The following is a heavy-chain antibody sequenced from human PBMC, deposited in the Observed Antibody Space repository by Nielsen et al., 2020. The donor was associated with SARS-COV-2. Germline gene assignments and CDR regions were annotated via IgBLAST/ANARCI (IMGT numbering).Heavy chain of an antibody. CDR3: ARADMIRFDAFDI. CDR1: GFTFSSYA. D-gene: IGHD3-16*01. CDR2: ISYDGSNK. Sequence: GGSLRLSCAASGFTFSSYAMHWVRQAPGKGLEWVAVISYDGSNKYYADSVKGRFTISRDNSKNTLYLQMNSLRAEDTAVYYCARADMIRFDAFDIWGQGTMVTVSS. J-gene: IGHJ3*02. V-gene: IGHV3-30-3*01.